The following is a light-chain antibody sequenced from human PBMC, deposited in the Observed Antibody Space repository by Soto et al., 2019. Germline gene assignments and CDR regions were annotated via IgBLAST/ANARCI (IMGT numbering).Light chain of an antibody. CDR1: QTISSSY. J-gene: IGKJ4*01. CDR2: AAS. Sequence: EILLTQSPHTLSLSPGERASLSCRTSQTISSSYFAWYQQKPGQSPRLLVYAASIRAPGIPDRFSGSGSGADFTLTISRLEPADFAVYYCQHYDGSLTVGGGTRVEIK. CDR3: QHYDGSLT. V-gene: IGKV3-20*01.